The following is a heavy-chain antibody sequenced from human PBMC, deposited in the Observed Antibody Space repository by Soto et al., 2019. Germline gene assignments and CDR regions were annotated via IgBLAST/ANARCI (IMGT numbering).Heavy chain of an antibody. D-gene: IGHD5-18*01. CDR1: GGTFSSYA. V-gene: IGHV1-69*13. J-gene: IGHJ6*02. CDR3: ARGHVDTAMVTQYYYYYYGMDV. CDR2: IIPIFGTA. Sequence: SVKVSCKASGGTFSSYAISWVRQAPGQGLEWMGGIIPIFGTANYAQKFQGRVTITADESTSTAYMELSSLRSEDTAVYYCARGHVDTAMVTQYYYYYYGMDVWGQGTTVTVSS.